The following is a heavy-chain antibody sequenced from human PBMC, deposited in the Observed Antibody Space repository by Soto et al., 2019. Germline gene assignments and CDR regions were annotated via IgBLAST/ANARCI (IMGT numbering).Heavy chain of an antibody. J-gene: IGHJ6*03. CDR2: IYYSGST. Sequence: PSETLSLTCTVSGGSISSSSYYWGWIRQPPGKGLEWIGSIYYSGSTYYNPSLKSRVTISVDTSKNQFSLKLSSVTAADRAVYYCARGYSGYDSPIGVSLVYYYYYMDVWGKGTTVTVSS. V-gene: IGHV4-39*01. CDR1: GGSISSSSYY. D-gene: IGHD5-12*01. CDR3: ARGYSGYDSPIGVSLVYYYYYMDV.